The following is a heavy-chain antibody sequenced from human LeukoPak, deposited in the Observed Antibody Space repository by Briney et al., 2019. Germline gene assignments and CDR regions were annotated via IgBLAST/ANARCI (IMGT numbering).Heavy chain of an antibody. D-gene: IGHD3-10*01. J-gene: IGHJ5*02. V-gene: IGHV4-4*02. Sequence: PSETLSLTCAVSGGSISSYNWRSWVRQPPGKGLEWIGEVYHSGSTHYNPSLKSRVTISVDTSKNQFSLKLSSVTAADTAVYYCARHRSYYYGSGSYYKLYWFDPWGQGTLVTVSS. CDR3: ARHRSYYYGSGSYYKLYWFDP. CDR2: VYHSGST. CDR1: GGSISSYNW.